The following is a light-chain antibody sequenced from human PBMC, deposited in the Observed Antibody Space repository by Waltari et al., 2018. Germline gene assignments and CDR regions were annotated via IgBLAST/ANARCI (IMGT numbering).Light chain of an antibody. CDR3: CSYAGSSTDV. V-gene: IGLV2-23*02. J-gene: IGLJ1*01. Sequence: QSALTQPASVSGSPGQSITISCTGTSSDVGGYNYVSWYQQHPGKAPKLMIYDVSKRPSGVSKRFSGSKSGNTASLTISGLQAEDEADYYCCSYAGSSTDVVGTGTKVTVL. CDR2: DVS. CDR1: SSDVGGYNY.